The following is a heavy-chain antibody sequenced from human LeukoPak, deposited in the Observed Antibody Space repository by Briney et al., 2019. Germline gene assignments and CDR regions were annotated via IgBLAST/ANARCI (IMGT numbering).Heavy chain of an antibody. V-gene: IGHV1-2*02. CDR3: ARDSDESVLPYYMDV. Sequence: TSVKVSCKASGYTFTGYYMHWVRQAPGQGLEWMGWINPTGGSTGYAQKFQGRVTMTRDTSISTAYMELSRLRSDDTAVYYCARDSDESVLPYYMDVWGKGTTVTISS. CDR2: INPTGGST. D-gene: IGHD3-10*01. J-gene: IGHJ6*03. CDR1: GYTFTGYY.